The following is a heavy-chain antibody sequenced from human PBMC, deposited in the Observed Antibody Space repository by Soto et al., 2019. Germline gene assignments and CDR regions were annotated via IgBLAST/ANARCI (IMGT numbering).Heavy chain of an antibody. CDR2: ISSSGSST. D-gene: IGHD5-18*01. Sequence: GGSLRLSCVSSGFTFSSYEMNWVTQAPGKGLEWVSYISSSGSSTYYADSVKGRFTISRDNAKNSLYLQMNSLRAEDTAVYYCSRADSVGDVFDIWGQGTMVIVSS. V-gene: IGHV3-48*03. J-gene: IGHJ3*02. CDR3: SRADSVGDVFDI. CDR1: GFTFSSYE.